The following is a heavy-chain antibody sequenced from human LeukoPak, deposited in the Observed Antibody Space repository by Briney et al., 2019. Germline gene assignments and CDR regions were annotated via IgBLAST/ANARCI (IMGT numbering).Heavy chain of an antibody. CDR1: GYTFIDYY. D-gene: IGHD3-22*01. CDR3: ARSSAYDY. CDR2: INPSGGST. Sequence: ASVKVSCKASGYTFIDYYIHWVRQAPGQGLEWMGTINPSGGSTSYAQKFQGRVTMTRDTSTSTVYMELSSLRSEDTAVFYCARSSAYDYWGQGTLVTVSS. J-gene: IGHJ4*02. V-gene: IGHV1-46*01.